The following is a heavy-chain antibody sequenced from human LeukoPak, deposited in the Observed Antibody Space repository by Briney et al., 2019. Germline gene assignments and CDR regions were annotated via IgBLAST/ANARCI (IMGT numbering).Heavy chain of an antibody. J-gene: IGHJ3*01. CDR3: VRGTSHPV. CDR2: ILSDSGTTI. CDR1: GFTFSSYT. Sequence: GGSLRLSCATPGFTFSSYTMNWVRQAPGKGLEWISSILSDSGTTIHYADSVKGRFTISRDNAKNSLYLQMNSLRVEDMAVYYCVRGTSHPVWGQGTTVTVSS. D-gene: IGHD1-14*01. V-gene: IGHV3-48*04.